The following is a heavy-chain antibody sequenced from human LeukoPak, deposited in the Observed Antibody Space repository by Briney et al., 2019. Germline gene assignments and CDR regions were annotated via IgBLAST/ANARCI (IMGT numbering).Heavy chain of an antibody. D-gene: IGHD6-13*01. V-gene: IGHV4-59*08. CDR1: GGSISGYY. J-gene: IGHJ3*02. Sequence: SETLSLTCTVSGGSISGYYWSWMRQPPGKGLEWIGYIYYSGITNYNPSLKSRVTISVDMSKNQFSLKLSSVTAADTAAYYCARLTAATGVWAFDIWGQGTMVTVSS. CDR3: ARLTAATGVWAFDI. CDR2: IYYSGIT.